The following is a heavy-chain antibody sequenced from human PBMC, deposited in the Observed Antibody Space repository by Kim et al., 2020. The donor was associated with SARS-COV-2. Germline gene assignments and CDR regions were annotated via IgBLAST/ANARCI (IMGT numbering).Heavy chain of an antibody. J-gene: IGHJ6*02. Sequence: SLKGQFTISADKSRNTHYLKMSSLRATDTAVYYCARDGLLDGTSYGLDVWGQGTTVTVSS. CDR3: ARDGLLDGTSYGLDV. V-gene: IGHV3-30*07. D-gene: IGHD1-1*01.